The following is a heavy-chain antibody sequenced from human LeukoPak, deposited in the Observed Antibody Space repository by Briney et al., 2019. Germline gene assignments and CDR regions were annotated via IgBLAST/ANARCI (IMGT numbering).Heavy chain of an antibody. CDR1: GHSLHEVS. CDR2: ISAYNGNT. J-gene: IGHJ4*02. Sequence: ASVKVSCKVVGHSLHEVSIHWVRQTPGNGLEWMGWISAYNGNTNYAQNLQGRVTMTTDTSTTTAYMELRSLRSDDTAVYYCARDRGQLLVRTAFDYWGQGTLVTVSS. D-gene: IGHD6-19*01. CDR3: ARDRGQLLVRTAFDY. V-gene: IGHV1-18*01.